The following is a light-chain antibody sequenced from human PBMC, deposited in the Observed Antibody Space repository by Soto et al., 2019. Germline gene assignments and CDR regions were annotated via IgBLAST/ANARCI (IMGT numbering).Light chain of an antibody. CDR1: TSNIGAGSD. J-gene: IGLJ1*01. Sequence: QSVLTQPPSVSGAPGQRVTISCTATTSNIGAGSDIHWYQQLPGKAPKLLIYSNSHRPSGVPSLFSGSKSGTSASLAITGLQAEDQGDYYCMYYDTSLSGLSGIYVVGSGTKLTVL. CDR2: SNS. CDR3: MYYDTSLSGLSGIYV. V-gene: IGLV1-40*01.